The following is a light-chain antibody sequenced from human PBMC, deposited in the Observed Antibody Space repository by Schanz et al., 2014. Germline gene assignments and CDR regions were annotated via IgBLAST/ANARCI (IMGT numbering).Light chain of an antibody. J-gene: IGKJ2*01. CDR1: QSVNSN. CDR2: GAS. Sequence: EIVMTQSPVTLSVSPGERATLSCRASQSVNSNLAWYQQKPGQAPRLLIYGASTRATGIPARFSGSGSGTEFTLTISSLQSEDFVVYYCQQYNNWPPYTFGQGTKLEIK. V-gene: IGKV3-15*01. CDR3: QQYNNWPPYT.